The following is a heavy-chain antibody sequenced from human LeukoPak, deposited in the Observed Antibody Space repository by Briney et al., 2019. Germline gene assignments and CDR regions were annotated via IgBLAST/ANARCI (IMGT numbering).Heavy chain of an antibody. V-gene: IGHV3-33*08. CDR3: ARDHSGYYYDSSGYYYLRYFDY. J-gene: IGHJ4*02. CDR2: VSYDGGNK. Sequence: GGSLRLSCAASGFTFSSYGMHWVRQAPGKGLEWVAVVSYDGGNKCYADSVKGRFTISRDNSKNTLYLQMNSLRAEDTAVYYCARDHSGYYYDSSGYYYLRYFDYWGQGTLVTVSS. D-gene: IGHD3-22*01. CDR1: GFTFSSYG.